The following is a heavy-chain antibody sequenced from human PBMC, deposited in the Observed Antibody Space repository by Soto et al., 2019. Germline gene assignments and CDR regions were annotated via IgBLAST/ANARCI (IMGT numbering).Heavy chain of an antibody. V-gene: IGHV3-23*01. CDR1: GFTFSSYA. D-gene: IGHD6-13*01. J-gene: IGHJ4*02. CDR3: AKDSRGYSSSWYHDY. CDR2: ISGSGGST. Sequence: GSLRLSCAASGFTFSSYAMSWVRQAPGKGLEWVSAISGSGGSTYYADSVKGRFTISRDNSKNTLYLQMNSLRAEDTAVYYCAKDSRGYSSSWYHDYWGQGTLVTVSS.